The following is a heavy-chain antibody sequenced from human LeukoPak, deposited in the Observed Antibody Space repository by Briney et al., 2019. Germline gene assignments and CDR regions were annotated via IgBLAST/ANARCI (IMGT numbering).Heavy chain of an antibody. CDR3: AKDAAGYYYYMDV. D-gene: IGHD6-19*01. Sequence: GSLRLSCAASGFTFSSYWMSWVRQAPGKGLGWVANIKQDGSEKYYVDSVKGRFTISRDNAKNSLYLQMNSLRAEDMALYYCAKDAAGYYYYMDVWGKGTTVTVSS. CDR2: IKQDGSEK. V-gene: IGHV3-7*03. CDR1: GFTFSSYW. J-gene: IGHJ6*03.